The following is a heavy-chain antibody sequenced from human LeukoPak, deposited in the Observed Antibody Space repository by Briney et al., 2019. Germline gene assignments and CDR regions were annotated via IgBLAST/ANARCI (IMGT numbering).Heavy chain of an antibody. V-gene: IGHV3-30*18. J-gene: IGHJ4*02. CDR2: ISYDGSNK. CDR1: GFTFSIYG. Sequence: GGSLRLSCATSGFTFSIYGMHWVRQAPGKGLEWVAVISYDGSNKYYADSVKGRFTISRDNSKNTLYLQMNSLRAEDTAVYYCAKGPGDWGQGTLVTVSS. D-gene: IGHD3-10*01. CDR3: AKGPGD.